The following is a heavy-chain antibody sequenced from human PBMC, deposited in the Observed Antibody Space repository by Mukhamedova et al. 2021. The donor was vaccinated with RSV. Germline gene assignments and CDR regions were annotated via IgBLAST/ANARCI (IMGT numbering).Heavy chain of an antibody. CDR3: TSRIHGLDY. Sequence: GRFTISRDDSKNTLYLQMNSLKTEDTAVYYCTSRIHGLDYWGQGTLVTVSS. V-gene: IGHV3-15*01. D-gene: IGHD2/OR15-2a*01. J-gene: IGHJ4*02.